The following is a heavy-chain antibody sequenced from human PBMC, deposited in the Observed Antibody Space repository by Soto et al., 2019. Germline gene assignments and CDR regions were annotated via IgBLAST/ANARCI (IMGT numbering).Heavy chain of an antibody. J-gene: IGHJ6*02. Sequence: XETLSLTCTVSGCSISSYYWSWIRQPAGKGLEWIGRIYTSGSTNYNPSLKSRVTMSVDTSKNQFSLKLSSVTAADTAVYYCARDDKMYYDSTYGMDVWGQGPTVTVSS. CDR1: GCSISSYY. D-gene: IGHD3-22*01. V-gene: IGHV4-4*07. CDR3: ARDDKMYYDSTYGMDV. CDR2: IYTSGST.